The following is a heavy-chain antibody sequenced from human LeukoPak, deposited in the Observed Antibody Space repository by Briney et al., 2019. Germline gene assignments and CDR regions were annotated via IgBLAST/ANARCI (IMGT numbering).Heavy chain of an antibody. CDR3: ARGGYYYDTTGSPGDY. J-gene: IGHJ4*02. D-gene: IGHD3-22*01. CDR1: GFTPTNYA. Sequence: GGSLRLSCVVSGFTPTNYAPHWVRQAPGKGLEWVAVISYAGTNKYYADSVKGRFTISRDISKNTVYLHMDSLRNEDTAVYFCARGGYYYDTTGSPGDYWGQGTLVTVSS. CDR2: ISYAGTNK. V-gene: IGHV3-30-3*01.